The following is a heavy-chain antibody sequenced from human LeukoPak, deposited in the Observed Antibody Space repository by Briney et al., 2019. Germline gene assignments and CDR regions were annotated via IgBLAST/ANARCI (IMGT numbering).Heavy chain of an antibody. D-gene: IGHD6-6*01. CDR1: GYTLTELS. V-gene: IGHV1-24*01. Sequence: ASVKVPCKVSGYTLTELSMHWVRQAPGKGLEGVGGFDPEDGETIYAQKFQGRVTMTEDTSTDTAYMELSSLRSEDSAVYYCATEASIAARLLAPRHYYFDYWGQGTLVTVSS. CDR3: ATEASIAARLLAPRHYYFDY. J-gene: IGHJ4*02. CDR2: FDPEDGET.